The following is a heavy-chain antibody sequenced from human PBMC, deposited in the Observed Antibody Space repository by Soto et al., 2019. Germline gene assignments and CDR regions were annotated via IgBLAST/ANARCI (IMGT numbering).Heavy chain of an antibody. D-gene: IGHD1-1*01. V-gene: IGHV4-4*02. CDR3: TTVGPSRDLNWYFDL. Sequence: QVQLQESGPGLVKPSGTLSLTCAVSGGSISTSHWWSWIRQPPGKGLEWIGDIYHSGSINYNPSLTSRLTILVDKSTNQFSLKLSSVTAADTAVYYCTTVGPSRDLNWYFDLWGRGTLVTVSS. CDR1: GGSISTSHW. J-gene: IGHJ2*01. CDR2: IYHSGSI.